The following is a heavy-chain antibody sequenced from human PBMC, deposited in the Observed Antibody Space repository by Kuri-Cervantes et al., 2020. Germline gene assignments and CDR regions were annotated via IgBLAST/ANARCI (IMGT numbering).Heavy chain of an antibody. CDR1: GYTFTSYG. D-gene: IGHD6-19*01. J-gene: IGHJ4*02. V-gene: IGHV1-18*01. CDR3: AKTAGYSSGWSNFDY. CDR2: ISAYNGNT. Sequence: ASVKVSCKASGYTFTSYGISWVRQAPGQGLEWMGWISAYNGNTNYAQKLQGRVTMTTDTSTSTAYMELRSLRSDDTAVYYCAKTAGYSSGWSNFDYWGQGTLVTVSS.